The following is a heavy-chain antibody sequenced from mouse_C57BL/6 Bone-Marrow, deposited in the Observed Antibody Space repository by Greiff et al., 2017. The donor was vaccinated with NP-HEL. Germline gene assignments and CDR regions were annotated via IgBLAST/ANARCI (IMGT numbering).Heavy chain of an antibody. CDR1: GYTFTSYN. Sequence: QVQLQQSGAELVRPGAPGKMSCKASGYTFTSYNMHWVKQTPRQGLEGIGAIYPGDGDTSYNPKFKGKTTLTVDKSSSTAYMPLSSLTDEDSAFYFSARMDYWGQGTSVTVSS. J-gene: IGHJ4*01. CDR2: IYPGDGDT. V-gene: IGHV1-12*01. CDR3: ARMDY.